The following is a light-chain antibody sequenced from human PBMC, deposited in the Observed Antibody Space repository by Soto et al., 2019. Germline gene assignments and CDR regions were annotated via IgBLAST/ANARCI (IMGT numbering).Light chain of an antibody. V-gene: IGLV9-49*01. CDR3: GADNGSGSSFVYVV. J-gene: IGLJ2*01. Sequence: QSVLTQPPSASASLGASVTLTCTLSSGDGNYKEDWYQQRPGKGPRFGMRVGTGGVGVSKGDGIPDRFSVLGSGLNRYLTIKNTQEEDESDYHGGADNGSGSSFVYVVFGGGTKLTVL. CDR2: VGTGGVGV. CDR1: SGDGNYK.